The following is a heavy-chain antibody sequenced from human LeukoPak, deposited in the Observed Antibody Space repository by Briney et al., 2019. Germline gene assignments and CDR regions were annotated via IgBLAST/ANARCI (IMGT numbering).Heavy chain of an antibody. CDR3: ARYSGSGYGMFYFDY. J-gene: IGHJ4*02. CDR2: MNIDGST. V-gene: IGHV4-61*02. D-gene: IGHD5-12*01. Sequence: SQTLSLTCTVSGVSISSSDYFWSWIRQPAGKGLEWIGRMNIDGSTNYNPSLQSRVTSSLDTSKNQFSLKLSSVTAADTAVYYCARYSGSGYGMFYFDYWGQGTLVTVSS. CDR1: GVSISSSDYF.